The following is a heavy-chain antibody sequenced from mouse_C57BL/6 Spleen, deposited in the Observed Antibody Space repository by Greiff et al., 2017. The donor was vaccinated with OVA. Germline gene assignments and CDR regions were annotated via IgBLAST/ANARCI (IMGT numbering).Heavy chain of an antibody. CDR3: ARLDYGTLYYFDY. CDR1: GYTFTSYW. V-gene: IGHV1-50*01. CDR2: IDPSDSYT. D-gene: IGHD2-1*01. Sequence: QVQLQQPGAELVKPGASVKLSCKASGYTFTSYWMQWVKQRPGQGLEWIGEIDPSDSYTNYNQKFKGKATLTVDTSSSTAYMQLSSLTSEDSAVYYCARLDYGTLYYFDYWGQGTTLTVSS. J-gene: IGHJ2*01.